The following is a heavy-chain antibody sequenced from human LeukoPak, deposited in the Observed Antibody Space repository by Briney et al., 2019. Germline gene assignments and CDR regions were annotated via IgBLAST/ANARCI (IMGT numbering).Heavy chain of an antibody. Sequence: PSETLSLTCTVSGGSISSYYWSWIRQPAGKGLEWIGRIYTSGSTNYNPSLKSRVTMSVDTSKNLFSLKLSSVTAADTAVYYCARNVVVPAAHYYYYMDVWGKGTTVTVSS. V-gene: IGHV4-4*07. CDR3: ARNVVVPAAHYYYYMDV. CDR1: GGSISSYY. J-gene: IGHJ6*03. CDR2: IYTSGST. D-gene: IGHD2-2*01.